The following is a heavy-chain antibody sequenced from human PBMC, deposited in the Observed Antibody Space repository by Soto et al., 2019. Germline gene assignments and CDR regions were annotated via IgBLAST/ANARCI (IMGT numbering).Heavy chain of an antibody. V-gene: IGHV1-69*01. CDR1: GGTFSSYA. Sequence: QVQLVQSGAEVQKPGSSVKVSCKASGGTFSSYAISWVRQAPGQGLEWMGGIIPIFGTANYAQKFQGRVTITADESTSTAYMELSSLRSEDTAVYYCASGGDIVVVPAAELYYYYYGMDVWGQGTTVTVSS. D-gene: IGHD2-2*01. CDR2: IIPIFGTA. CDR3: ASGGDIVVVPAAELYYYYYGMDV. J-gene: IGHJ6*02.